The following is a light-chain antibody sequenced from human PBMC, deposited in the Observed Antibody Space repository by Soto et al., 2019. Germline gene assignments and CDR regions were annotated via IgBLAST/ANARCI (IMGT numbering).Light chain of an antibody. V-gene: IGKV3-20*01. CDR1: QSVTSNH. J-gene: IGKJ5*01. CDR3: QQYGGSPLIS. CDR2: GAS. Sequence: EIVLTQSPGSLSLSPRARAPLSCRARQSVTSNHLAWYQQNPGQAPRLLIFGASKRATGIPDRFSGSGSGRDFTLTISGLEPEDFAVYYCQQYGGSPLISFGQGTRLEI.